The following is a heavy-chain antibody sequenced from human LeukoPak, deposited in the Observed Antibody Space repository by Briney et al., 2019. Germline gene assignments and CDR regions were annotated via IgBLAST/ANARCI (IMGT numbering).Heavy chain of an antibody. D-gene: IGHD3-16*01. J-gene: IGHJ4*02. CDR1: GFTFSGYA. CDR3: AKDGLYYDLITHIYYFDY. Sequence: PGGSLRLSCAASGFTFSGYAMAWVRQTPGKGLEWVSAITGSGDATYYTDSVKGRFTISRDNSKNTLYLQMNSLRAEDTALYYCAKDGLYYDLITHIYYFDYWGQGTLVAVSS. V-gene: IGHV3-23*01. CDR2: ITGSGDAT.